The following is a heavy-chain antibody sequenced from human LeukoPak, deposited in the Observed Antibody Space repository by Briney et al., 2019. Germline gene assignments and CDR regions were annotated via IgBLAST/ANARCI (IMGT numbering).Heavy chain of an antibody. CDR2: IYSGGST. CDR1: GGSISSSSYY. D-gene: IGHD4-17*01. J-gene: IGHJ4*02. CDR3: ARAGDYGDYGLYFDY. V-gene: IGHV3-66*01. Sequence: HPSETLSLTCTVSGGSISSSSYYWGWIRQPPGKGLEWVSVIYSGGSTYYADSVKGRFTISRDNSKNTLYLQMNSLRAEDTAAYYCARAGDYGDYGLYFDYWGQGTLVTVSS.